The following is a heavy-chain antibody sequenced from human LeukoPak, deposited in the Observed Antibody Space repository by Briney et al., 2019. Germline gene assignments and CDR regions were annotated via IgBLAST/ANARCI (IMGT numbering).Heavy chain of an antibody. CDR2: IYYSGSA. J-gene: IGHJ2*01. CDR1: GXSITTSSYY. CDR3: ARAFRARYFDL. Sequence: PSETLSLTCTVSGXSITTSSYYWGWIRQPPGKGLEWIGIIYYSGSAYDNPSLKGRVTISVDTSKNQFSLKLSSVTAADTAVYYCARAFRARYFDLWGRGTLVTVSS. D-gene: IGHD2/OR15-2a*01. V-gene: IGHV4-39*01.